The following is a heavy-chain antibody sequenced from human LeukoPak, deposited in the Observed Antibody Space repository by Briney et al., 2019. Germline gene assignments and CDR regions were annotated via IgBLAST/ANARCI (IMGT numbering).Heavy chain of an antibody. CDR1: GYSFTNYW. CDR3: VRLVPCGGLRYFHY. J-gene: IGHJ4*02. CDR2: IYPGDSDT. D-gene: IGHD2-21*01. V-gene: IGHV5-51*01. Sequence: GESLKISCKGSGYSFTNYWIGWVRQMPGKGLEWMGIIYPGDSDTRYSPSFQGQVTITADKFISTAHLQWGSLKASDTGMDYSVRLVPCGGLRYFHYWLEGTLLSVSS.